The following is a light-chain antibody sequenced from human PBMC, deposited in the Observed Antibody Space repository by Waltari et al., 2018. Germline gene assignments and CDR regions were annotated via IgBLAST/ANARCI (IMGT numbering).Light chain of an antibody. CDR2: WAS. J-gene: IGKJ1*01. CDR1: QSILYSSNSKNY. Sequence: DIVMTQSPDSLAVSLGERATINCKSSQSILYSSNSKNYLAWCQQKPGQPPKLLIYWASTRESGVPDRCSGSGSGTDFTLTISSLQAEDVAVYYCQQFYGTPPTFGQGTKVEIK. V-gene: IGKV4-1*01. CDR3: QQFYGTPPT.